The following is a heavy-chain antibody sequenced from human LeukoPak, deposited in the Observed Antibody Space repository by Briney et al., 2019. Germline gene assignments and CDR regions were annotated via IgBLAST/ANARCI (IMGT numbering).Heavy chain of an antibody. V-gene: IGHV3-23*01. J-gene: IGHJ1*01. CDR1: GFTFSSYA. Sequence: GGSLRLSCAASGFTFSSYAMSWVRQAPGKGLGWVSGISGSGDNPYYADSVKGRFTISRDNSKNTLYLQMNGLRAEDTAVYYCAKDQVYGYSSSWYVEYFQYWGQGTLVTVSS. CDR3: AKDQVYGYSSSWYVEYFQY. CDR2: ISGSGDNP. D-gene: IGHD6-13*01.